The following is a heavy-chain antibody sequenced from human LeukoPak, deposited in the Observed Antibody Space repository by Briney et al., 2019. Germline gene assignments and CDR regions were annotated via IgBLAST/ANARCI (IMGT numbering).Heavy chain of an antibody. J-gene: IGHJ4*02. Sequence: SETLSLTCTVSGGPISSSTHRWGWIRQPPGKGLEWIGSIYFSGRTHYNFSLQSRVTLLVDTSKNQFSLKLSSVTAADTAVYYCARDWGHDYGGNPRPYYFDYWGQGTLVTVSS. CDR2: IYFSGRT. V-gene: IGHV4-39*07. D-gene: IGHD4-23*01. CDR1: GGPISSSTHR. CDR3: ARDWGHDYGGNPRPYYFDY.